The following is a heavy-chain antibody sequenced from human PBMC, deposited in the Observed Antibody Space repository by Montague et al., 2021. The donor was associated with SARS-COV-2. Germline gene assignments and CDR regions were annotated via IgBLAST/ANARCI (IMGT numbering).Heavy chain of an antibody. Sequence: SETLSLTCAVYGESVSGFYWGWIRQPPGEGLEWLGEINHSGSPNYNPSLKSRVTMSLDTSKNQFSLKLSSVTAADTAVYCCARGFRTVGIPTVSFDYWGQGTLVTVSS. CDR3: ARGFRTVGIPTVSFDY. J-gene: IGHJ4*02. CDR1: GESVSGFY. D-gene: IGHD4-11*01. V-gene: IGHV4-34*01. CDR2: INHSGSP.